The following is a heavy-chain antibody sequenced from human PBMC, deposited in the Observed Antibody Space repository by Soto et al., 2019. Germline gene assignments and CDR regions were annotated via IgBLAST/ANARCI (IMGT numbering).Heavy chain of an antibody. Sequence: QVQLQQWGAGLVKPSETLSLSCAVYGQSFSGHSWAWICQPPGKGLEWFGESNESGRTYYTPSLTSRVPISTDTSKNQFSLKLSSVSAADTAAYFCARGSGIVAVPGELEDVKYDYWGQGTLVNVSS. CDR3: ARGSGIVAVPGELEDVKYDY. V-gene: IGHV4-34*01. CDR1: GQSFSGHS. J-gene: IGHJ4*02. CDR2: SNESGRT. D-gene: IGHD1-1*01.